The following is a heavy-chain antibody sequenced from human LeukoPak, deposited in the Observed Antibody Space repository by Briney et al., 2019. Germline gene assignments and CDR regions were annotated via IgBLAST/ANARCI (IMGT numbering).Heavy chain of an antibody. V-gene: IGHV4-30-4*01. Sequence: SETLSLTCTVSGGSISSGDYYWSWIRQPPGKGLEWIGYIYYSGSTYYNPSLKSRVTISIDTSKNQFSLKLSSVTAADTAVYHCARWITIFGVVITDAFDIWGQGTMVTVSS. CDR1: GGSISSGDYY. D-gene: IGHD3-3*01. CDR3: ARWITIFGVVITDAFDI. J-gene: IGHJ3*02. CDR2: IYYSGST.